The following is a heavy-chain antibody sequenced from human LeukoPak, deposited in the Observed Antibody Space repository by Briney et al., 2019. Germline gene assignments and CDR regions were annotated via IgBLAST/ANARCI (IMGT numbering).Heavy chain of an antibody. CDR1: GYSFSTHG. J-gene: IGHJ5*02. V-gene: IGHV3-33*01. D-gene: IGHD2-15*01. Sequence: GRSLRLSCVASGYSFSTHGIQWVRQAPGKGLEWVAVIWYDGSRDDYAESVKGRFTVSRDNANNTAYLQMNSLRVEDTAVYYCVRILGGSRLDPWGQGALVTVSS. CDR3: VRILGGSRLDP. CDR2: IWYDGSRD.